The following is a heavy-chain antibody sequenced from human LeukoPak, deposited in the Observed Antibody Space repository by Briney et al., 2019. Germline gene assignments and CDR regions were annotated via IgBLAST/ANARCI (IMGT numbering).Heavy chain of an antibody. Sequence: SGGSQRLSCAASGFTFNSYSMNWVRQAPGKGLEWVSSISSRSSYIYYADSVKGRFTISRDNAKNSLYLQMNSLRAEDTAVYYCARDPTPSYSSGWARWDYFDYWGQGTLVTVSS. CDR2: ISSRSSYI. J-gene: IGHJ4*02. CDR3: ARDPTPSYSSGWARWDYFDY. V-gene: IGHV3-21*01. D-gene: IGHD6-19*01. CDR1: GFTFNSYS.